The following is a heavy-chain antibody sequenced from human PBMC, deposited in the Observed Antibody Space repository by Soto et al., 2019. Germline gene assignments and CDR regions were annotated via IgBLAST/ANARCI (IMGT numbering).Heavy chain of an antibody. CDR1: GGTFSSYA. CDR2: IIPIFGTA. Sequence: QVQLVQSGAEVKKPGSSVKVSCKAYGGTFSSYAISWVRQALGQGLEWMGGIIPIFGTANYAQKFQGRVTITADKSTSTAYMELSSLRSEDTAVYYCATESCGRDCPNGYYYYGMDVWGQGTTVTVSS. D-gene: IGHD2-21*02. J-gene: IGHJ6*02. CDR3: ATESCGRDCPNGYYYYGMDV. V-gene: IGHV1-69*06.